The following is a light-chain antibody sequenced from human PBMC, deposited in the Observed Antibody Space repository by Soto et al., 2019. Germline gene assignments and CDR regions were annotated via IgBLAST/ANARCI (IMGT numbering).Light chain of an antibody. CDR1: SSDIGNYIY. Sequence: QSALTQPPSASGSPGQSVTISCTGTSSDIGNYIYVSWYQQHPGKAPKLIIYEVSRWTSGVPDRFSGSKSGNTASLTISGLQADDEADYYCSSYAGSKTVFGTWTKVTVL. CDR3: SSYAGSKTV. V-gene: IGLV2-8*01. CDR2: EVS. J-gene: IGLJ1*01.